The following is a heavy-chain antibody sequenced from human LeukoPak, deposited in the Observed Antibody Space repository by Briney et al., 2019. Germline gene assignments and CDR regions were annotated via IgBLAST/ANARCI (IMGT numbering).Heavy chain of an antibody. Sequence: GGSLRLSCAASGFTFSSYAMSWVRQAPGKGLEWVSAISGSGGSTYYADSVKGRFTISRDNSKNTLYLQINSLRAEDTAVYYCAKDPTTSGNYARPPAFDIWGQGTMVTVSS. J-gene: IGHJ3*02. CDR1: GFTFSSYA. CDR2: ISGSGGST. D-gene: IGHD1-26*01. CDR3: AKDPTTSGNYARPPAFDI. V-gene: IGHV3-23*01.